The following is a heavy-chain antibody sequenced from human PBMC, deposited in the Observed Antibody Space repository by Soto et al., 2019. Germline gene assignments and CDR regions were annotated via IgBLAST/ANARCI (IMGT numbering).Heavy chain of an antibody. CDR3: ARDRATVTTKYFDY. V-gene: IGHV4-34*01. D-gene: IGHD4-17*01. Sequence: PSETLSLTCAVYGGSFSGYYWSWIRQPPGKGLEWIGEINHSGNTNYNPSLKSRVTISVDTSKNQFSLKLSSVTAADTAVYYCARDRATVTTKYFDYWGQGTLVTVSS. CDR2: INHSGNT. J-gene: IGHJ4*02. CDR1: GGSFSGYY.